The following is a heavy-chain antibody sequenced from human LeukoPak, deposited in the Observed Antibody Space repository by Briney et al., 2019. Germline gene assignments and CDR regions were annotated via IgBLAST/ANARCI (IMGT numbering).Heavy chain of an antibody. CDR3: ARAAGRRYSSSLYFDY. CDR1: GGSFSGYY. V-gene: IGHV4-34*01. Sequence: SETLSLTCAVYGGSFSGYYWSWIRQPPGKGLKWIGEINHSGSTNYNPSLKSRVTISVDTSKNQFSLKLSSVTAADTAVYYCARAAGRRYSSSLYFDYWGQGTLVTVSS. J-gene: IGHJ4*02. CDR2: INHSGST. D-gene: IGHD6-6*01.